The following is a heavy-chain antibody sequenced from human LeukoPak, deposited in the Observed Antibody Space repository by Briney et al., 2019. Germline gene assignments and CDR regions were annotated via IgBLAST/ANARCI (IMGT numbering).Heavy chain of an antibody. CDR1: GGSISSSSYY. Sequence: SETLSLTCTVSGGSISSSSYYWCWIRQPPGKRLEWIGHIYHSGTTYYNPSLKSRVTLSVDKSHNKFSLIIRSVTAADTGVYYCVRNQLSRGGDSWGQGALVIVSS. CDR3: VRNQLSRGGDS. D-gene: IGHD3-16*01. J-gene: IGHJ4*02. V-gene: IGHV4-61*05. CDR2: IYHSGTT.